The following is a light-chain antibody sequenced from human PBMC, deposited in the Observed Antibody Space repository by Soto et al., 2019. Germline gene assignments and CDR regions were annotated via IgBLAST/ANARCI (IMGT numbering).Light chain of an antibody. CDR3: TSYTSRNTYF. Sequence: QSALTQPASVSASPGQSITFSCTGTSSDVGGYNYVSWYQQHPGKAPKLIIYEVNNRPSGVSNRFSGSKSGNTASLTISGLQPEDEADYYCTSYTSRNTYFFGSGTKLTVL. J-gene: IGLJ1*01. V-gene: IGLV2-14*01. CDR1: SSDVGGYNY. CDR2: EVN.